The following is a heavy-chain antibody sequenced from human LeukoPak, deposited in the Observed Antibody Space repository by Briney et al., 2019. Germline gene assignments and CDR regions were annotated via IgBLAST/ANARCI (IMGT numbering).Heavy chain of an antibody. CDR3: ARESGLNCSSTSCYVDY. CDR2: INHSGST. J-gene: IGHJ4*02. CDR1: VESFSGYH. D-gene: IGHD2-2*01. V-gene: IGHV4-34*01. Sequence: SVTLSLTCAVYVESFSGYHWSWIREPPWKGLEWIGEINHSGSTNYNPSLKSRVTISVDTSKNQFSLKLSSVTAADTAVYYCARESGLNCSSTSCYVDYWGQGTLVTVSS.